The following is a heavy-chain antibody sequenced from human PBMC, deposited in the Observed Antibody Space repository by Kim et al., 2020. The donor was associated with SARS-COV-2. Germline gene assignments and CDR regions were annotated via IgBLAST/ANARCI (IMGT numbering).Heavy chain of an antibody. D-gene: IGHD2-8*02. CDR1: GGSISSSNW. Sequence: SETLSLTCAVSGGSISSSNWWSWVRQPPGKGLEWIGEIYHSGSTNYNPSLKSRVTISVDKSKNHFSLKLSSVTAADTAVYYCARTGAGSIGDEINDYWGQGTLVTVSS. J-gene: IGHJ4*02. CDR3: ARTGAGSIGDEINDY. CDR2: IYHSGST. V-gene: IGHV4-4*02.